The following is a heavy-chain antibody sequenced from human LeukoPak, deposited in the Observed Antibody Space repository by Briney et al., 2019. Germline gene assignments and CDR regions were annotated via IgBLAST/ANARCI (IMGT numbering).Heavy chain of an antibody. CDR3: ARSRGDSTGWYTFDY. D-gene: IGHD6-19*01. J-gene: IGHJ4*02. Sequence: SETLSLTCTVSGGSISSDYWSWIRQSPGKGLEWIGYIYYSGTTNYNPSLKSRVTISLDTSNNQFSLKLTSVTAADTAVYYCARSRGDSTGWYTFDYWGQGTLVTVSS. CDR1: GGSISSDY. CDR2: IYYSGTT. V-gene: IGHV4-59*08.